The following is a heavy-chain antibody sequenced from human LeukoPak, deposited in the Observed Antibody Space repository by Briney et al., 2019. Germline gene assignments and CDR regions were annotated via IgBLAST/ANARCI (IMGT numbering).Heavy chain of an antibody. V-gene: IGHV1-2*06. D-gene: IGHD1-7*01. CDR2: INPNSGGT. J-gene: IGHJ6*03. CDR1: GYTFTGYY. CDR3: ARGWNWRRGYYYYYMDV. Sequence: ASVKVSCEASGYTFTGYYMHWVRQAPGQGLEWMGRINPNSGGTNYAQKFQGRVTMTRDTSISTAYMELSRLRSDDTAVYYCARGWNWRRGYYYYYMDVWGKGTTVTVSS.